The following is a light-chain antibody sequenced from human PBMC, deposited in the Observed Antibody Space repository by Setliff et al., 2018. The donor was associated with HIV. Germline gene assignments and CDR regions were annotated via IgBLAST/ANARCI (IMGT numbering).Light chain of an antibody. CDR3: GAWDNSLSVYG. J-gene: IGLJ1*01. Sequence: QSVLTQPPSVSAAPGQKVTISCSGSSSNIANDYVSWFQQVPGTAPKLLIYENNKRPSGTPERVSASKSGTSATLGITGLQTGDEADYYCGAWDNSLSVYGFGTGTKVTVL. CDR2: ENN. V-gene: IGLV1-51*02. CDR1: SSNIANDY.